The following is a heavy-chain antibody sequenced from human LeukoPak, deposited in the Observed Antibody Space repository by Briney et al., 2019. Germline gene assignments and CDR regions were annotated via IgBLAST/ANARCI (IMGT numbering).Heavy chain of an antibody. CDR2: IYPGDSDT. V-gene: IGHV5-51*01. CDR3: ARLYDSSAYPFDY. Sequence: GESLKISCKGSGYSFTSYWIAWVRQTPGKGLEWMGIIYPGDSDTRYSPSFQGQVTVSVDKSISTAYLQWSSLKASDTAVYYCARLYDSSAYPFDYWGQGTLVTVSS. CDR1: GYSFTSYW. J-gene: IGHJ4*02. D-gene: IGHD3-22*01.